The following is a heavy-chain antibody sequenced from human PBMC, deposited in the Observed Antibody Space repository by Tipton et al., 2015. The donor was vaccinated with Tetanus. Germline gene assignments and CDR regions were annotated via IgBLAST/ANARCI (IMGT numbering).Heavy chain of an antibody. CDR3: ARDERMTGVFDY. J-gene: IGHJ4*02. CDR2: ISSSSSYI. CDR1: GFTFSSYS. Sequence: SLRLSCAASGFTFSSYSMNWVRQALGKGLEWVSSISSSSSYIYYADSVKGRFTISRDNAKNSLYLQMNSLRAEDTAVYYCARDERMTGVFDYWGQGTLVTVSS. D-gene: IGHD2/OR15-2a*01. V-gene: IGHV3-21*01.